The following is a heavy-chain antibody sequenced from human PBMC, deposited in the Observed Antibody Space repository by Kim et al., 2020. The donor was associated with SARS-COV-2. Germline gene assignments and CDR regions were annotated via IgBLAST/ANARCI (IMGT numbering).Heavy chain of an antibody. CDR2: IKQDGSEK. D-gene: IGHD2-15*01. CDR1: GFTFSAYW. Sequence: GGSLRLSCAASGFTFSAYWMNWVRQAPGKGLEWVANIKQDGSEKYYVDSVKVRFTISRDNAKNSLFLQMNSLRVEDTAVYYCAKVSAGGPFDIWGQGTMVTVSS. J-gene: IGHJ3*02. V-gene: IGHV3-7*01. CDR3: AKVSAGGPFDI.